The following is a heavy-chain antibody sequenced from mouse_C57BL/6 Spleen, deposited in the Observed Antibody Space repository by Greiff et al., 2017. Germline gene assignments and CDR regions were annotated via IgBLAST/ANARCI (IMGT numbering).Heavy chain of an antibody. CDR1: GFTFSSYG. Sequence: EVQLVESGGDLVKPGGSLKLSCAASGFTFSSYGMSWVRQTPDKRLEWVATISSGGSYTYYPDSVKGRFTISRDNAKNTLYLQMSSLKSEDTAMYYCARQREGSFDYWGQGTTLTVSS. CDR3: ARQREGSFDY. V-gene: IGHV5-6*01. J-gene: IGHJ2*01. CDR2: ISSGGSYT.